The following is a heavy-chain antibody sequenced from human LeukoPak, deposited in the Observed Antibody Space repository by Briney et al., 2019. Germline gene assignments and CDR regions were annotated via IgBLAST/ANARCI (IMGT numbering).Heavy chain of an antibody. Sequence: GGSLRLSCAASGFTLSSSAAMHWVRQAPGKGLEWVAAVSPDGRSKYFADSVKGRFTISSDISKNALYLEVNSLRLEDTAVYYCASSSVVSRDFDYWGQGTLVTVSS. CDR3: ASSSVVSRDFDY. CDR2: VSPDGRSK. V-gene: IGHV3-30*04. D-gene: IGHD4-23*01. J-gene: IGHJ4*02. CDR1: GFTLSSSA.